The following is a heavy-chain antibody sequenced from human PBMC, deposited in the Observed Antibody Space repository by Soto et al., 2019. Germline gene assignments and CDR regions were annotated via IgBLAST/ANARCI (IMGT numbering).Heavy chain of an antibody. CDR3: ARDEIRFSWAYGMDV. CDR1: GFTFSSYA. Sequence: QVQLVESGGGVVQPGRSLRLSCAASGFTFSSYAMHWVRQAPGQGLEWVAVIADDGSKKYDADSVQGRFTISIDNSKNTLYLQMNSLRAEDTAVYYCARDEIRFSWAYGMDVWGQGTTVTVSS. CDR2: IADDGSKK. V-gene: IGHV3-30-3*01. D-gene: IGHD3-3*01. J-gene: IGHJ6*02.